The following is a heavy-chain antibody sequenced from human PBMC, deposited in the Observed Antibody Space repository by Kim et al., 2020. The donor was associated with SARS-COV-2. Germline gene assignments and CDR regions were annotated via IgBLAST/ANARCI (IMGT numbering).Heavy chain of an antibody. D-gene: IGHD5-12*01. V-gene: IGHV3-23*01. CDR3: ANSRLREWLRPPTVDY. CDR2: ISGSGGST. J-gene: IGHJ4*02. Sequence: GGSLRLSCAASGFTFSSYAMSWVRQAPGKGLEWVSAISGSGGSTYYADSVKGRFTISRDNSKNTLYLQMNSLRAEDTAVYYCANSRLREWLRPPTVDYWGQGTLVTVSS. CDR1: GFTFSSYA.